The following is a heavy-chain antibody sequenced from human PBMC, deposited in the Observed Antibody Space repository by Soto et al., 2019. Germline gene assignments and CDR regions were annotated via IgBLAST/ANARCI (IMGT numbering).Heavy chain of an antibody. CDR2: IYYSGST. V-gene: IGHV4-59*01. Sequence: SETLSLTCTVSGGSISSYYWSWIRQPPGKGLEWIGYIYYSGSTNYNPSLKSPVTISVDTSKNPFSLKLSSVTAADTAVYYCARGRFLEWLPSYYYYMDVWGKGTTVTVSS. CDR3: ARGRFLEWLPSYYYYMDV. J-gene: IGHJ6*03. CDR1: GGSISSYY. D-gene: IGHD3-3*01.